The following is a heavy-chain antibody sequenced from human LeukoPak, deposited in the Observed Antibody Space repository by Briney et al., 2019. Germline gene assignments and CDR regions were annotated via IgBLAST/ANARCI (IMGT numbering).Heavy chain of an antibody. J-gene: IGHJ4*02. Sequence: EPGRSLRLSCTASGFTFGDYAMSWVRQAPGKGLEWVAFIRSEAYGTTTEYAADVKCTFTISRDDTKSIAYLHLSSLKSEDTAVYYCTRVLLPDFFGYDFRAIDYWGQGTLVTVSS. D-gene: IGHD5-12*01. CDR3: TRVLLPDFFGYDFRAIDY. V-gene: IGHV3-49*04. CDR1: GFTFGDYA. CDR2: IRSEAYGTTT.